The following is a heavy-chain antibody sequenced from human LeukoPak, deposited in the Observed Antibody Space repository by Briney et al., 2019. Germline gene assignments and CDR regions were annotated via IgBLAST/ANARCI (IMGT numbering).Heavy chain of an antibody. CDR3: ARGGYSSRADPWEDWFDP. D-gene: IGHD6-13*01. J-gene: IGHJ5*02. CDR2: IYSSGST. CDR1: GGSFSGYY. V-gene: IGHV4-59*10. Sequence: SETLSLTCAVYGGSFSGYYWSWIRQPAGKGLEWIGRIYSSGSTNYNPSLKSRVTMSVDTSKNQFSLKLSSVTAADTAVYYCARGGYSSRADPWEDWFDPWGQGTLVTVSS.